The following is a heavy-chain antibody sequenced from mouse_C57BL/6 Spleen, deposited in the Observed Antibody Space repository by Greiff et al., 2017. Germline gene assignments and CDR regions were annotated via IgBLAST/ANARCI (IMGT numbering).Heavy chain of an antibody. CDR1: GYAFSSSW. J-gene: IGHJ1*03. CDR3: ARGGEGYPDWYFDD. Sequence: QVQLQQSGPELVKPGASVKLSCKASGYAFSSSWMHWVQQRPGQGLEWIGRIYPGDGDTNYNGKFKGKATLTADKSSSTAYMQLSSLTSEDSAVYVCARGGEGYPDWYFDDWGKGTTVTVSS. D-gene: IGHD2-3*01. V-gene: IGHV1-82*01. CDR2: IYPGDGDT.